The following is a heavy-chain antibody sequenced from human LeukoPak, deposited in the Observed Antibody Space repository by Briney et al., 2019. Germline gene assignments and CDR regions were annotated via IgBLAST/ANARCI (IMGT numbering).Heavy chain of an antibody. D-gene: IGHD2-8*01. CDR2: INHSGST. V-gene: IGHV4-34*01. Sequence: PSETLSLTCTVSGGSISSYYWSWIRQPPGKGQEWIGEINHSGSTNYNPSLKSRVTISVDTSKNQFSLKPSSVTAADTAVYYCARSPQWVDYWGQGTLVTDSS. CDR1: GGSISSYY. J-gene: IGHJ4*02. CDR3: ARSPQWVDY.